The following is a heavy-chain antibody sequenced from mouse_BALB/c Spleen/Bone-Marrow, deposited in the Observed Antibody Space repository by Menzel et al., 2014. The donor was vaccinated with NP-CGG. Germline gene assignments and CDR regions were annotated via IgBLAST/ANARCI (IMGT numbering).Heavy chain of an antibody. D-gene: IGHD4-1*01. CDR2: INPNSGNT. CDR1: GYTFTSSW. CDR3: VGDLGRGYYFDY. J-gene: IGHJ2*01. V-gene: IGHV1S130*01. Sequence: VQLQQSGSELVRPGASVKLSCKASGYTFTSSWMHWAKQRPGQGLEWIGEINPNSGNTNYNEKFKGKATLTVDTSSSTAYMDRRSSEAYAVAVCACVGDLGRGYYFDYWGQGTTVTVSS.